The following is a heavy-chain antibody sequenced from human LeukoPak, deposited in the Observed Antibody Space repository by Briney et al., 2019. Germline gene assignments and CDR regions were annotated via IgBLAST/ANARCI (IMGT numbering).Heavy chain of an antibody. J-gene: IGHJ5*02. V-gene: IGHV3-21*01. CDR2: ISTSSSYI. CDR1: GFTFSSYM. Sequence: GGSLRLSCAASGFTFSSYMMNWVRQAPGKGLEWVSSISTSSSYIYYADSVKGRFTISRDNAKNSLFLQMNSLRAEDTAVYYCARDGSGWSNWFDPWGQGTLSPSPQ. CDR3: ARDGSGWSNWFDP. D-gene: IGHD6-19*01.